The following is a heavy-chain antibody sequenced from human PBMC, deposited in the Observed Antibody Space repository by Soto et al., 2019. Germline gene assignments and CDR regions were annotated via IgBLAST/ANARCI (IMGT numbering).Heavy chain of an antibody. V-gene: IGHV3-33*01. CDR3: ARPTIYGDSTPGAFDI. D-gene: IGHD4-17*01. J-gene: IGHJ3*02. CDR2: IWYDGSNK. CDR1: GFTFSSYG. Sequence: QVQLVESGGGVVQPGRSLRLSCAASGFTFSSYGMHWVRQAPGKGLEWVAGIWYDGSNKYYADSVKGRFTISRDNSKNTLYLQMNSLRAEDTAVYYCARPTIYGDSTPGAFDIWGQGTMVTVSS.